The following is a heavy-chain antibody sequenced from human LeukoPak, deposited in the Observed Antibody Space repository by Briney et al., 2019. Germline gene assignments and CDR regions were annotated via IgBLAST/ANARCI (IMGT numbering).Heavy chain of an antibody. D-gene: IGHD3-22*01. CDR1: GFTFSSYS. CDR3: ASGRYYYDSSGYYYY. Sequence: GGSLRLSCAASGFTFSSYSMNWVRQAPGKGLEWVSYISSSSSTIYYADSVKGRFTISRDNSKNTLYLQMNSLRAEDTAVYYCASGRYYYDSSGYYYYWGQGTLVTVSS. J-gene: IGHJ4*02. V-gene: IGHV3-48*01. CDR2: ISSSSSTI.